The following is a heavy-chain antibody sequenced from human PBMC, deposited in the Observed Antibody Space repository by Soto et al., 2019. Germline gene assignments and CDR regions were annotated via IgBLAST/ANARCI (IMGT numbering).Heavy chain of an antibody. J-gene: IGHJ4*02. CDR1: GGSMSSYY. Sequence: SETLSLTCTVSGGSMSSYYWSWIRQPPGKRLEWIGYIYYSGSTNYNPSLKSRVTISVDTSKSQFSLKLSSVTAADTAVYYCARGYTSGWYYFDSWGQGTLVTVSS. D-gene: IGHD6-19*01. CDR3: ARGYTSGWYYFDS. V-gene: IGHV4-59*01. CDR2: IYYSGST.